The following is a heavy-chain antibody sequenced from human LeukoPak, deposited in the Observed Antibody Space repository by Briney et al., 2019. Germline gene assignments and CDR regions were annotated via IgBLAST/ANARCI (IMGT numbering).Heavy chain of an antibody. V-gene: IGHV3-23*01. Sequence: GASLRLFCAASGFTFSKDGMSWVRQAPGKGLEWVSTVNDNGANTHYADSVKGRFTISRDNSRNTLLLEMNSLRVDDTALYYCTKGDGGYHPIDNWGQGTLVIVSS. CDR3: TKGDGGYHPIDN. J-gene: IGHJ4*02. CDR2: VNDNGANT. D-gene: IGHD5-12*01. CDR1: GFTFSKDG.